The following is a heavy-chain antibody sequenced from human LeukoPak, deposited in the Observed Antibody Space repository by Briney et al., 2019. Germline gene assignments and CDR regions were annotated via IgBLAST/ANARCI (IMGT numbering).Heavy chain of an antibody. J-gene: IGHJ5*02. V-gene: IGHV4-59*01. CDR1: GGSINSYY. CDR3: ARGGYYGSGNDFRFDP. Sequence: SETLSLTCTVTGGSINSYYWSWIRQPPGKGLECIGYIHYTGSTNYNPSLKSRVTISVDTSKNQFSLKLSSVTAADTAIYYCARGGYYGSGNDFRFDPWGQGTLVTVSS. CDR2: IHYTGST. D-gene: IGHD3-10*01.